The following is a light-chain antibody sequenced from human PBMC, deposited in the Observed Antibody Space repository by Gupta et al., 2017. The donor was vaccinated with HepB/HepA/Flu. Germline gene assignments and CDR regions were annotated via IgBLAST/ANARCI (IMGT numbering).Light chain of an antibody. Sequence: SPLSDPRSVSGSPGQSVTIPCTATSSDVGAYNYVSWYQQHPGKAPTFIIDEVPERPSGIPDRFSGSKSGNTASLTISGLQAEAEADYDCCSFACRFTFVVFGGGTKLTVL. CDR2: EVP. CDR1: SSDVGAYNY. CDR3: CSFACRFTFVV. V-gene: IGLV2-11*01. J-gene: IGLJ2*01.